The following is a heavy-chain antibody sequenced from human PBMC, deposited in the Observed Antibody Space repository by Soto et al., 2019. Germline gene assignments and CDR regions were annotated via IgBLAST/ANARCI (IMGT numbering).Heavy chain of an antibody. V-gene: IGHV4-59*01. CDR3: ARANDLDAFDI. CDR1: GGSISSYY. J-gene: IGHJ3*02. CDR2: IYYSGST. Sequence: LSLTCTVSGGSISSYYWSWIRQPPGKGLEWIGYIYYSGSTNYNPSLKSRVTISVDTSKNQFSLKLSSVTAADTAVYYCARANDLDAFDIWGQGTMVTV.